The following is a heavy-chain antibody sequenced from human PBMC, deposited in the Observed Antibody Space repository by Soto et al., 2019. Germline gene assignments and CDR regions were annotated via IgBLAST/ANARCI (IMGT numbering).Heavy chain of an antibody. CDR2: IAHNGNT. J-gene: IGHJ6*02. V-gene: IGHV1-18*01. CDR3: ARDRGGDFRYGMDV. Sequence: QVQLAQSGGEVKKPGASVKVSCKASGYTISSYGLSCLRQAPGQGLEWVGWIAHNGNTNYARKFQGRFTLTTDTATGTVYMELRGLRPDDTAVYYCARDRGGDFRYGMDVWGQGTTVTVSS. CDR1: GYTISSYG. D-gene: IGHD2-21*02.